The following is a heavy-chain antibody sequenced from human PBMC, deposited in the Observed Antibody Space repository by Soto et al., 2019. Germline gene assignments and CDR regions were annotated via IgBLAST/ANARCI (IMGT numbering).Heavy chain of an antibody. CDR1: GGSLSSSAYS. CDR2: IYQSGST. Sequence: SETLSLTCAVSGGSLSSSAYSWSWIRQPPEKGLEWIGFIYQSGSTYYNPSLKSRVTMSLDRPKNQFSLKLSSVTAADTAVYYCARELLFYDSDGFSWDDAFDIWGQGTMVTVSS. CDR3: ARELLFYDSDGFSWDDAFDI. V-gene: IGHV4-30-2*01. D-gene: IGHD3-22*01. J-gene: IGHJ3*02.